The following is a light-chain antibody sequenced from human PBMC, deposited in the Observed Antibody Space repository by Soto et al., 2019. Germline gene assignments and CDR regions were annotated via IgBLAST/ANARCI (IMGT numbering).Light chain of an antibody. V-gene: IGKV1-5*01. CDR3: QQYNSYRT. J-gene: IGKJ1*01. CDR1: QNINNY. CDR2: DAS. Sequence: DIQMTQSPSSLSASVGDRVTITCQASQNINNYLNWYQQKPGRARKLLIYDASSLESGVPSRFSGSGSGTEFTLTISSLQPDDFATYYCQQYNSYRTFGQGTKVDIK.